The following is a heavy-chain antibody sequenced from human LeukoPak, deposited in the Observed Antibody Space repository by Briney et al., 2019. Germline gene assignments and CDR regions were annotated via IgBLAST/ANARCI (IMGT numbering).Heavy chain of an antibody. CDR2: IISTSSTI. J-gene: IGHJ4*02. V-gene: IGHV3-48*04. D-gene: IGHD6-6*01. CDR1: GFTFNSFS. CDR3: ARGAWSSMAAPLYY. Sequence: PGGSLRLSCAASGFTFNSFSMSWVRQAPGKGLEWLSYIISTSSTIFYADSVKGRFTTSRDNAKNSLYLQMNSLRAEDTAVYYCARGAWSSMAAPLYYWGQGTLGTVSS.